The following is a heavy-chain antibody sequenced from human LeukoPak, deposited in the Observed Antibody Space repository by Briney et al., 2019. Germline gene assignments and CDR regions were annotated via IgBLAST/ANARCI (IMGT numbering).Heavy chain of an antibody. CDR1: GYTFTGYY. J-gene: IGHJ4*02. Sequence: GASVKVSCEASGYTFTGYYMHWVRQAPGQGLEWMGRINPNSGGTNYAQKFQGRVTMTRDTSISTAYMELSRLRSDDTAVYYCARCEEAVAGLTSFDYWGQGTLVTVSS. CDR3: ARCEEAVAGLTSFDY. CDR2: INPNSGGT. D-gene: IGHD6-19*01. V-gene: IGHV1-2*06.